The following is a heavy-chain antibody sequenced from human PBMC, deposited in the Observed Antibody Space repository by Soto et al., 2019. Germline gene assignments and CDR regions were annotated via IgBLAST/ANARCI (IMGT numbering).Heavy chain of an antibody. D-gene: IGHD3-3*01. CDR3: AKESGYDFWSGYYRWFDP. Sequence: EVQLLESGGGLVQPGGSLRLSCAASGFTFSSHAMSWVRQAPGKGLEWVSAISGSGGSTYYADSVKGRFTISRDNSKNTLYLQMNSLRAEDTAVYYCAKESGYDFWSGYYRWFDPWGQGTLVTVSS. CDR2: ISGSGGST. V-gene: IGHV3-23*01. CDR1: GFTFSSHA. J-gene: IGHJ5*02.